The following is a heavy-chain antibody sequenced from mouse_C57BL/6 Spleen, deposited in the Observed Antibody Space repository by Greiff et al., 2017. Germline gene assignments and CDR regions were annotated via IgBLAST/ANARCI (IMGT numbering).Heavy chain of an antibody. CDR3: ARETGTWFDY. CDR2: INPGSGGT. V-gene: IGHV1-54*01. J-gene: IGHJ2*01. CDR1: GYAFTNYL. D-gene: IGHD4-1*01. Sequence: VQVVESGAELVRPGTSVKVSCKASGYAFTNYLIEWVKQRPGQGLEWIGVINPGSGGTNYNEKFKGKATLTADKSSSTAYMQLSSLTSEDSAVYFCARETGTWFDYWGQGTTLTVSS.